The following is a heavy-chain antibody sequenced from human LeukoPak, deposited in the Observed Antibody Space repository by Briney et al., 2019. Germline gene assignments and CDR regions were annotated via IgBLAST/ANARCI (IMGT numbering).Heavy chain of an antibody. Sequence: SETLSLTCTVSGGSISSYYWSWIRQPPGKGLEWIGYIYYSGSTNYNPSLKSRVTISVDTSKNQFSLKLSSVTAADTAVYYCARRVAGTHWYFDLWGRGTLVTVSS. D-gene: IGHD6-19*01. CDR1: GGSISSYY. CDR3: ARRVAGTHWYFDL. CDR2: IYYSGST. J-gene: IGHJ2*01. V-gene: IGHV4-59*12.